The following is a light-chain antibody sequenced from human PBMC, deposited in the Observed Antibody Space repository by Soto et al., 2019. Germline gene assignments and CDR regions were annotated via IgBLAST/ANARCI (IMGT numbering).Light chain of an antibody. Sequence: ETVLTQSPGTLSLSPGERATLSCRASRSVSASYLAWYQQKPGQAPRLLIYGASSRATGFPDRFSGSGSGTDFTLTISRLEPEDSAVYYCQQYDSSATFGQGNKLEI. V-gene: IGKV3-20*01. J-gene: IGKJ2*01. CDR1: RSVSASY. CDR3: QQYDSSAT. CDR2: GAS.